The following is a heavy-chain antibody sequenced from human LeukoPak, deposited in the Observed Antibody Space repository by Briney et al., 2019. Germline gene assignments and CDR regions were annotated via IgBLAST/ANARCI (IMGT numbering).Heavy chain of an antibody. D-gene: IGHD3-22*01. CDR1: GFTFDDYA. J-gene: IGHJ4*02. CDR3: ARGGGYYYDSSGYYPHY. Sequence: GGSLRLSCAASGFTFDDYAMHWVRQAPGKGLEWVSGINWSGDRIGYADSVKGRFTISRDNAKNSLYLQMNSLRAEGTAVYYCARGGGYYYDSSGYYPHYWGQGTLVTVSS. CDR2: INWSGDRI. V-gene: IGHV3-20*04.